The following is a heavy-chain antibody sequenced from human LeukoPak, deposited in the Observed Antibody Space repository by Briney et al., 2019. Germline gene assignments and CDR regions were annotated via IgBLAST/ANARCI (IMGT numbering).Heavy chain of an antibody. CDR1: GFTFSSNY. Sequence: GGSLRLSCAASGFTFSSNYMSWVRQAPGKGLEWVSGISNSGGSTYYADSVKGRFTISRDNSKNRLYLQMNSLRADDTAVYYCAKAISPRLDYYYGMDVWGQGTTVTVSS. CDR2: ISNSGGST. CDR3: AKAISPRLDYYYGMDV. J-gene: IGHJ6*02. V-gene: IGHV3-23*01. D-gene: IGHD3-3*01.